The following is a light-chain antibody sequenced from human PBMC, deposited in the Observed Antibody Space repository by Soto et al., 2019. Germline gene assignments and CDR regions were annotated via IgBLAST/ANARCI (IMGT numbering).Light chain of an antibody. Sequence: EIVLTQSPGPLSLSPGERATLSCRASQSVSSSYLAWYQQKPGQAPRLRIYGASSRATGIPGRFSGSGSGTDFTLTISRLEPEDFAVYYCQQYGRSPFTFGPGTKVDIK. CDR3: QQYGRSPFT. V-gene: IGKV3-20*01. CDR2: GAS. J-gene: IGKJ3*01. CDR1: QSVSSSY.